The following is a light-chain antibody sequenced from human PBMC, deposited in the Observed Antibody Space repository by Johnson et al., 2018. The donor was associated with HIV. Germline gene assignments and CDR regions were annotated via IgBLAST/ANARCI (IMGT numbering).Light chain of an antibody. V-gene: IGLV1-51*01. Sequence: HSVLTQPPSVSAAPGQTVTISCSGSSSNIGNNYVSWYQQLPGTVPKLLIYDNNKRPSGIPDRFSGSKSGTSATLGITGLQTGDEADYYCGTWDSSLTLYVFGTGTKVTVL. CDR2: DNN. J-gene: IGLJ1*01. CDR1: SSNIGNNY. CDR3: GTWDSSLTLYV.